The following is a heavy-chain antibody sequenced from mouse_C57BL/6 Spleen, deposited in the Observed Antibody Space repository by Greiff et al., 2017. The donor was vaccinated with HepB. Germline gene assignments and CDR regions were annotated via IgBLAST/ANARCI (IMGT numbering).Heavy chain of an antibody. V-gene: IGHV1-18*01. CDR1: GYTFTDYN. Sequence: VQLKQSGPELVKPGASVKIPCKASGYTFTDYNMDWVKQSHGKSLEWIGDINPNNGGTIYNQKFKGKATLTVDKSSSTAYMELRSLTSEDTAVYYCASQGSFYYGSRDWYFDVWGTGTTVTVSS. D-gene: IGHD1-1*01. J-gene: IGHJ1*03. CDR2: INPNNGGT. CDR3: ASQGSFYYGSRDWYFDV.